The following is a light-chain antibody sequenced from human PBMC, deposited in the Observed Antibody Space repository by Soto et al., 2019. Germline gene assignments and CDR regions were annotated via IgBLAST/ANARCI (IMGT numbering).Light chain of an antibody. Sequence: QSALTQPASVSGSPGQSITISCTGTSSDVGGYNYVSWYQQHPGKAPKLILYEVSRRPSGVPDRFSGSKSGNTASLTVSGLQDEDEADYYCSSYAGSNIYVVFGGGTKVTVL. CDR1: SSDVGGYNY. CDR3: SSYAGSNIYVV. CDR2: EVS. V-gene: IGLV2-8*01. J-gene: IGLJ2*01.